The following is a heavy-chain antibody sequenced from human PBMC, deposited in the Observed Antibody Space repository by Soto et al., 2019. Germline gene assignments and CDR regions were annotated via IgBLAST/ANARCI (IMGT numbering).Heavy chain of an antibody. CDR2: INSDGSST. CDR1: GFTFSSYW. D-gene: IGHD3-3*01. J-gene: IGHJ3*02. CDR3: ARDRDFWSGYWDDAFDI. Sequence: PWGSLRLSCAASGFTFSSYWMHWVRQAPGKGLVWVSRINSDGSSTSYADSVKGRFTISRDNAKNTLYLQMNSLRAEDTAVYYCARDRDFWSGYWDDAFDIWGQGTMVTVSS. V-gene: IGHV3-74*01.